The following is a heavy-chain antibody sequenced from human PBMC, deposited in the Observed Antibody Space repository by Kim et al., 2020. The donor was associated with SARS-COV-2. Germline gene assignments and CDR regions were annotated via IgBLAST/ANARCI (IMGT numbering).Heavy chain of an antibody. D-gene: IGHD2-2*02. Sequence: SETLSLTCTVSGGSVSSGSYYWSWIRQPPGKGLEWIGYIYYSGSTNYNPSLKSRVTISVDTSKNQFSLKLSSVTAADTAVYYCARVGRRYCSSTSCYNYGMDVWGQGTPVTVSS. CDR2: IYYSGST. CDR3: ARVGRRYCSSTSCYNYGMDV. V-gene: IGHV4-61*01. J-gene: IGHJ6*02. CDR1: GGSVSSGSYY.